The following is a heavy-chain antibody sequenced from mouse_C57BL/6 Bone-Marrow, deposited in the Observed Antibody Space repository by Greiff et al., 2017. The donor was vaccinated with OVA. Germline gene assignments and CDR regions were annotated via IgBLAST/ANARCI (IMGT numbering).Heavy chain of an antibody. V-gene: IGHV5-15*01. CDR3: ARHRNYGWYFDV. Sequence: VKVVESGGGLVQPGGSLKLSCAASGFTFSDYGMAWVRQAPRQGPEWVAFISNLAYSIYYADTVTGRVTISRENAKNTLYLERSSLRSEDTAMYDGARHRNYGWYFDVWGTGTTGTVSS. CDR2: ISNLAYSI. CDR1: GFTFSDYG. J-gene: IGHJ1*03. D-gene: IGHD1-1*01.